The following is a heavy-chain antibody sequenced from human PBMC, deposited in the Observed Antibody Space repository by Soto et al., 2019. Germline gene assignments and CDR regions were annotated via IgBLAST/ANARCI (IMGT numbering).Heavy chain of an antibody. CDR1: GFTFNNYL. J-gene: IGHJ4*02. D-gene: IGHD3-10*01. CDR2: INSDGRST. Sequence: EVQLVESGGGLAQPGGSLRLSCAASGFTFNNYLMHWVRQAPGKGLVWVSRINSDGRSTNYVDSVQGRFTISRDNAKNTLYLEMNSLRAEDTAVYYCARESRSGSYVSDYWGQGTLVTVSS. V-gene: IGHV3-74*01. CDR3: ARESRSGSYVSDY.